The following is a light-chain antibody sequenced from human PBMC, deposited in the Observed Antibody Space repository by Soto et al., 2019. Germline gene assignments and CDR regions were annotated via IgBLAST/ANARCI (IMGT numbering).Light chain of an antibody. V-gene: IGLV4-69*01. CDR2: LNSDGSH. CDR3: QTWGTGNVV. Sequence: QPVLTQSPSASASLGASVKLTCTLSSGHSSYAIAWHQLQPEKGPRYLMKLNSDGSHSKGDGIPDRFSGSSSGAERYLTISRLQSEDEADYYCQTWGTGNVVFGGGTKVTVL. J-gene: IGLJ2*01. CDR1: SGHSSYA.